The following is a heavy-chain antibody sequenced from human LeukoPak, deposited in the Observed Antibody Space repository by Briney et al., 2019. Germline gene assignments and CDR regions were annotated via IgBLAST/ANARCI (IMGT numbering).Heavy chain of an antibody. V-gene: IGHV1-8*03. CDR3: ARGSIATTTGIT. CDR1: GYTFTSYD. J-gene: IGHJ5*02. D-gene: IGHD6-6*01. CDR2: MNPNSGNT. Sequence: GASVKVSCKSSGYTFTSYDINWVRQATGQGLEWMGWMNPNSGNTSYAQTFQGRVTITRNTSISTAYMELSSLRSEDTAVYYCARGSIATTTGITWGQGTLVTASS.